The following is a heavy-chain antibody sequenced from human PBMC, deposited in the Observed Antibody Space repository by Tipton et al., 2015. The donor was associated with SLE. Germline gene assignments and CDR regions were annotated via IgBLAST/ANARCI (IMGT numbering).Heavy chain of an antibody. V-gene: IGHV3-66*02. J-gene: IGHJ4*02. D-gene: IGHD1-1*01. CDR1: GFNVSGNY. CDR2: MYPGGST. CDR3: ARVRSGTFDY. Sequence: SLRLSCAASGFNVSGNYMSWVRQAPGKGLEWVSVMYPGGSTHYADSVKGRFTTSRDNSKNKVYLQMNSLRPEDTAVYYCARVRSGTFDYWGQGTLVTVSS.